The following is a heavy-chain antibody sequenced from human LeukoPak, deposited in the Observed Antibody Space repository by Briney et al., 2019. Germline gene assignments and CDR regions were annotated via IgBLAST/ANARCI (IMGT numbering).Heavy chain of an antibody. Sequence: PGGSLRLSCAASGFTFSSYAMSWVRQAPGKGLEWVSAISGSGGSTYYADSVKGRFTISRDNSKNTLYLQMNSLRAEDTAVYYCAKVDSAEDTMIVVVPQDAFDIWGQGTMVTVSS. CDR2: ISGSGGST. CDR3: AKVDSAEDTMIVVVPQDAFDI. CDR1: GFTFSSYA. J-gene: IGHJ3*02. V-gene: IGHV3-23*01. D-gene: IGHD3-22*01.